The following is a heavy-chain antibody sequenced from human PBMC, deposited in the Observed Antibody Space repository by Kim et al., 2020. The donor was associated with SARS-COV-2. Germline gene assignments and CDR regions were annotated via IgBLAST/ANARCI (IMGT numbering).Heavy chain of an antibody. CDR1: GFTFSSYA. V-gene: IGHV3-23*01. D-gene: IGHD6-13*01. CDR3: AKLADSSSWDDY. Sequence: GGSLRLSCAASGFTFSSYAMNCVRQTPGKGLEWVSRISGSGGSTYYADSVKGRFTISRDNSKNTLYLQMNSLRAEDTAVYYCAKLADSSSWDDYWGQGTLVTVSS. CDR2: ISGSGGST. J-gene: IGHJ4*02.